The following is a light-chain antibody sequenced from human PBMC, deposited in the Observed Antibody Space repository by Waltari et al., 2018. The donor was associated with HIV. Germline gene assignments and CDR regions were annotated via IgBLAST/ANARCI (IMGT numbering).Light chain of an antibody. V-gene: IGKV3-11*01. J-gene: IGKJ4*01. CDR1: ENITNY. CDR2: EAS. CDR3: QQRRNWPLT. Sequence: EIVLTQSPATLSLSPGERATLSCTASENITNYLAWYQQKPGQPPRLVLYEASKRAPGVPDRFSGGGSETHFALTISSLEPEDFAVYYCQQRRNWPLTFGGGTKVEMK.